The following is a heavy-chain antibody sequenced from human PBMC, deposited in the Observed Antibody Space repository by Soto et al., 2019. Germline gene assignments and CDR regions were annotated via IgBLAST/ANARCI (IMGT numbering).Heavy chain of an antibody. V-gene: IGHV1-46*01. Sequence: ASVKVSCKASGCTFINYYMYWVRQAPGQGLEWMGIINPSGGSTSYAQKFQGRVTMTRDTSTSTFYMELSSLRSEDTAVYYCARANNYYYYALDVWGQGTTVTVSS. CDR1: GCTFINYY. CDR3: ARANNYYYYALDV. CDR2: INPSGGST. J-gene: IGHJ6*02.